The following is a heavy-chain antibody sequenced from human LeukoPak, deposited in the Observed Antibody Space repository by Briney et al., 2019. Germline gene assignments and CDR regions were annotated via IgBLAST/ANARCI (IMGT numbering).Heavy chain of an antibody. CDR1: GFTVSSNY. J-gene: IGHJ3*02. CDR2: IYSGGST. CDR3: ASRGYDILTGLAFDI. V-gene: IGHV3-53*01. D-gene: IGHD3-9*01. Sequence: PGGSLRLSCAASGFTVSSNYMSRVRQAPGKGPEWVSVIYSGGSTYYADSVKGRFTISRDNAKNSLYLQMNSLRAEDTAVYYCASRGYDILTGLAFDIWGQGTMVTVSS.